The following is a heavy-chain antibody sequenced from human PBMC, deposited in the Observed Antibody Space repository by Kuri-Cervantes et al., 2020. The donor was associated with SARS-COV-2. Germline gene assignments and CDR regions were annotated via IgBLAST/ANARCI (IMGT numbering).Heavy chain of an antibody. D-gene: IGHD1-14*01. CDR3: AREEASPDASEIKFDP. Sequence: ASVKVSCKASGYTFTGYYMHWVRQAPGQGLEWMGWISAHNGNTNYAQKFQDGVTLTTDTSTTTAYMELRSLRSDDTAVYYCAREEASPDASEIKFDPWGQGTLVTVSS. V-gene: IGHV1-18*04. CDR1: GYTFTGYY. CDR2: ISAHNGNT. J-gene: IGHJ5*02.